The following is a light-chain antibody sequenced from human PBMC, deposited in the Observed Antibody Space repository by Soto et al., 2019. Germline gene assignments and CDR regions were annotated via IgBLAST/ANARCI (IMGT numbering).Light chain of an antibody. CDR2: DAS. CDR1: QSVATS. CDR3: QQRTNWPT. Sequence: EIVLTQSPATLSLSPGESVTLSCRASQSVATSLAWYQHKPGQAPRLLIYDASSRDTGIPARFSGSGSGTDFTLTISSLEPDDFAVYYCQQRTNWPTFGQGTKVEIK. J-gene: IGKJ1*01. V-gene: IGKV3-11*01.